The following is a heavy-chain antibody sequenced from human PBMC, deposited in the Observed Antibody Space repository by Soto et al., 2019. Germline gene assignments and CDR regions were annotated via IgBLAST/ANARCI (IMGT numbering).Heavy chain of an antibody. V-gene: IGHV1-69*02. CDR2: IIPILGIA. CDR3: ASGGYDSSGYPTHFDY. Sequence: QVQLVQSGAEVKKPGSSVKVSCKASRGTFSSYTISWVRQAPGQGLEWMGRIIPILGIANYAQKFQGRVTITADKATSTAYMERSSLRSEDTAVYYCASGGYDSSGYPTHFDYWGQGTLVTVSS. J-gene: IGHJ4*02. CDR1: RGTFSSYT. D-gene: IGHD3-22*01.